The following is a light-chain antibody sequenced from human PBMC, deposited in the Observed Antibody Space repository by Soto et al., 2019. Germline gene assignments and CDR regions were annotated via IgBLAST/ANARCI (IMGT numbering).Light chain of an antibody. J-gene: IGKJ1*01. CDR1: QRVSNNF. Sequence: VVLTQFPGTLSLSPGETATLSCGASQRVSNNFLVWYQQKPGLPPRLLIYDATSRANGIPERFSGRGSGTHFTLTISRLEPEDFAVYYCQQYGSTPWTFGRGTKVEMK. CDR2: DAT. CDR3: QQYGSTPWT. V-gene: IGKV3D-20*01.